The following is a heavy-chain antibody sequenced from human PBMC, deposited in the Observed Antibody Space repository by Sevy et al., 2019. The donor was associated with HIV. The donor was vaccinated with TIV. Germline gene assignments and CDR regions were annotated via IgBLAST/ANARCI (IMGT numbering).Heavy chain of an antibody. V-gene: IGHV6-1*01. Sequence: KQSQTLSLTCAISGDSVSSNSAAWNWIRQSPSRGLEWLGRTYYRSKWYNDYAVSVKSRITINPDTSKNQFSLQLNSVTPEDTAVYYCARGDCSGGSCYYGNDAFDIWGQGTMVTVSS. J-gene: IGHJ3*02. CDR3: ARGDCSGGSCYYGNDAFDI. CDR1: GDSVSSNSAA. D-gene: IGHD2-15*01. CDR2: TYYRSKWYN.